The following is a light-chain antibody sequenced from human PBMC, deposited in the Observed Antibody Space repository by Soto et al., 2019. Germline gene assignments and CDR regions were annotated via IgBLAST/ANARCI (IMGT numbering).Light chain of an antibody. CDR3: QHYKMYSPWT. CDR1: HSVSRSY. CDR2: DAS. Sequence: EIVLTQSPGTLSLSPGERATLSCRASHSVSRSYLAWYQQKPGQAPRLLIYDASSRATGIPDRFSGGGSGTDFTLTISSLQPDDFATYYCQHYKMYSPWTFGQGTKVDIK. V-gene: IGKV3-20*01. J-gene: IGKJ1*01.